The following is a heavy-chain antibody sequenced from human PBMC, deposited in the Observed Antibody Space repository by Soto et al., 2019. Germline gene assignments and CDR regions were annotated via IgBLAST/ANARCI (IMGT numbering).Heavy chain of an antibody. D-gene: IGHD7-27*01. CDR3: ARGLGRQSELGFDP. J-gene: IGHJ5*02. Sequence: SETLSLTCAVYGGSFSGYYWSWIRQPPGKGLEWIGEINHSGSTNYNPSLKSRVTISVDTSKNQFSLELSSLRSEDTAVYYCARGLGRQSELGFDPWGQGTLVTVSS. V-gene: IGHV4-34*01. CDR1: GGSFSGYY. CDR2: INHSGST.